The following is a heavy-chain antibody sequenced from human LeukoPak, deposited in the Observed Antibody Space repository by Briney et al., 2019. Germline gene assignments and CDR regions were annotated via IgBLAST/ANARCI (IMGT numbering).Heavy chain of an antibody. CDR3: ARVIGAAGQYYFDS. D-gene: IGHD6-13*01. V-gene: IGHV3-21*01. CDR1: GFTFRSYS. Sequence: PGGSLRLSCAASGFTFRSYSMDWVRQAPGKGLEWVSSITGSSKYIFYSDSLQGRFTISRDNAKNSLFLQMNSLRAQDTAVYYCARVIGAAGQYYFDSRNQGTLVTVSP. CDR2: ITGSSKYI. J-gene: IGHJ4*02.